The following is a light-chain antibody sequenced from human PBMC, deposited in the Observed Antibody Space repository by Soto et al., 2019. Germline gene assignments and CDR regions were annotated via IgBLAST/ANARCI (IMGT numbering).Light chain of an antibody. V-gene: IGLV1-40*01. J-gene: IGLJ1*01. CDR3: QSYDSSLSGYV. Sequence: QSVLTQPPSVSGAPGQRVTISCTGSSSNIGAGYHVHWCQQHPVTAPKLVIYANSNRPSGVPDRFSGSKSGTSASLAITGLQAEDEADYYCQSYDSSLSGYVFGTGTKVTVL. CDR2: ANS. CDR1: SSNIGAGYH.